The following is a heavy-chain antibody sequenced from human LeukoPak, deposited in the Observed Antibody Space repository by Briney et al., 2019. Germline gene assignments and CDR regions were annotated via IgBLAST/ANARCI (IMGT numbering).Heavy chain of an antibody. CDR3: TRHVNYYDISGPSH. J-gene: IGHJ4*02. V-gene: IGHV3-73*01. Sequence: HPGGSLKLSCAASGFIFSGSAMHWVRQASGKGLEWVGRIRSKPNSYATAYAASVKGRFTISRDDSKNTAFLQMKSLKTEDTAVYYCTRHVNYYDISGPSHWGQGTLVTVSS. CDR1: GFIFSGSA. CDR2: IRSKPNSYAT. D-gene: IGHD3-22*01.